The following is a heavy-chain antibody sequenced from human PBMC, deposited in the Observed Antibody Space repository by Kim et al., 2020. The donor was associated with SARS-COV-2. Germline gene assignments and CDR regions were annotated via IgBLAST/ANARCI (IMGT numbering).Heavy chain of an antibody. CDR1: GGSFSGYY. D-gene: IGHD6-13*01. J-gene: IGHJ3*02. Sequence: SETLSLTCAVYGGSFSGYYWSWIRQPPGKGLEWIGEINHSGSTNYNPSLKSRVTISVDTSKSQFSLKLSSVTAADTAVYYCARVPAASDAFDIWGQGTMVTVSS. V-gene: IGHV4-34*01. CDR3: ARVPAASDAFDI. CDR2: INHSGST.